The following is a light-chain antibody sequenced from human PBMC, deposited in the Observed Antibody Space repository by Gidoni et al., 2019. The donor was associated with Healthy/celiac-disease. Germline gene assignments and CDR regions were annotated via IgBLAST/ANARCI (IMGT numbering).Light chain of an antibody. CDR3: QQYDNPWFT. Sequence: DIQMTQSPSSLSASVGDRVTITCQASQDISNYLNWYQQKPGKAPKLLIYDASNLETGVPSRFSGSGSGTDFTFTISSLQPEDIATYYCQQYDNPWFTFGPGTKVEIK. CDR1: QDISNY. V-gene: IGKV1-33*01. CDR2: DAS. J-gene: IGKJ3*01.